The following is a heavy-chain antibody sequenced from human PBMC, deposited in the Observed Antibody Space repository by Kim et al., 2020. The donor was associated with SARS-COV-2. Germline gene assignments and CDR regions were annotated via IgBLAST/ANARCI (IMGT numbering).Heavy chain of an antibody. J-gene: IGHJ4*02. CDR3: RTSMVRGEDYFDY. CDR2: INPNSGGT. Sequence: ASVKVSCKASGYTFTGYYMHWVRQAPGQGLEWMGWINPNSGGTNYAQKFQGRVTMTRDTSISTAYMELSRLRSDDTAVYYCRTSMVRGEDYFDYWGQGTLVTVSS. CDR1: GYTFTGYY. D-gene: IGHD3-10*01. V-gene: IGHV1-2*02.